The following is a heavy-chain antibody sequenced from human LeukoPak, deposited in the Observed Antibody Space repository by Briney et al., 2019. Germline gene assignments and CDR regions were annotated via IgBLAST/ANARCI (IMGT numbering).Heavy chain of an antibody. Sequence: GGSLRLSCAASGFTFSSYGMHWVRQAPGKGLEWVAFIRYDGSNKYYADSVKCRFTISRDNSKNTLYLQMNSLRAEDTAVYYCAKDPITFGGVYDYWGQGTLVTVSS. J-gene: IGHJ4*02. D-gene: IGHD3-16*01. CDR3: AKDPITFGGVYDY. CDR2: IRYDGSNK. CDR1: GFTFSSYG. V-gene: IGHV3-30*02.